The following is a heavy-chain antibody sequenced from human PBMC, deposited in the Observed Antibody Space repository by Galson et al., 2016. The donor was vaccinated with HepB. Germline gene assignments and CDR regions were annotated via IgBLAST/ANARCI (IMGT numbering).Heavy chain of an antibody. Sequence: TLSLTCTVSGDSVSSGSYLWSWIRQPPGKGLEWIGNIYYSGSTKYNPSLKSRVAISVDMSKNQFSLDLSSVTAADTAVYYCAVDTFRSDCGRNFCTGVDPWGQGTLVTVSS. CDR1: GDSVSSGSYL. D-gene: IGHD2-8*02. J-gene: IGHJ5*02. V-gene: IGHV4-61*01. CDR3: AVDTFRSDCGRNFCTGVDP. CDR2: IYYSGST.